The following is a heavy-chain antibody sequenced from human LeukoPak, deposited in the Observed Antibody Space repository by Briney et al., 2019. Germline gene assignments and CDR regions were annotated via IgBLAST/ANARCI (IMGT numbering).Heavy chain of an antibody. J-gene: IGHJ2*01. CDR2: IYYSGST. Sequence: SETLSLTCTVSGGSISSYYWSWIRQPPGKGLEWIGYIYYSGSTNYNPSLKSRVTISVDTSKNQFSLKLSSVTAADTAVYYCARVYSIHWYFDLWGRGTPVTVSS. CDR1: GGSISSYY. CDR3: ARVYSIHWYFDL. V-gene: IGHV4-59*01. D-gene: IGHD4-11*01.